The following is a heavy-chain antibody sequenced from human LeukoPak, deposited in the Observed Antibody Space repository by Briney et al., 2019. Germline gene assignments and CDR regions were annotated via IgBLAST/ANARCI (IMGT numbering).Heavy chain of an antibody. CDR1: GYTFTSYD. V-gene: IGHV1-8*01. Sequence: ASVKVSCKASGYTFTSYDINWVRRAPGQGLEWMGWMNPNSGNTGYAQKFQGRVTMTRNTSISTAYMELSSLRSEDTAVYYCARTYYYDSSGYHNWFDPWGQGTLVTVSS. CDR2: MNPNSGNT. CDR3: ARTYYYDSSGYHNWFDP. J-gene: IGHJ5*02. D-gene: IGHD3-22*01.